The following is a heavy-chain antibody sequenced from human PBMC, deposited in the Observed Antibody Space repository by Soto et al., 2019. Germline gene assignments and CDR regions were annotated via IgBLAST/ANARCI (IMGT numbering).Heavy chain of an antibody. D-gene: IGHD3-10*01. Sequence: KTSETLSLTCAVSGGSISSGGYSWSWIRQPPGKGLEWIGYIYHSGSTYYNPSLKSRVTISVDRSKNQFSLKLSSVTAADTAVYYCARDSGYYGSGSYGGSWFDPWGQGTLVTVSS. CDR1: GGSISSGGYS. CDR3: ARDSGYYGSGSYGGSWFDP. V-gene: IGHV4-30-2*01. J-gene: IGHJ5*02. CDR2: IYHSGST.